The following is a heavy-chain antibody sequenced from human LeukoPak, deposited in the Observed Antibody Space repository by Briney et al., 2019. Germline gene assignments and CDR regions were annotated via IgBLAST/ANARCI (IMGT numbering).Heavy chain of an antibody. Sequence: ASVKVSCKASGYTFTSYYMHWVRQAPGQGLEWMGRIIPILGIANYAQKFQGRVTITADKSTSTAYMELSSLRSEDTAVYYCAGNLGGYYPYYFDYWGQGTLVTVSS. CDR2: IIPILGIA. CDR3: AGNLGGYYPYYFDY. V-gene: IGHV1-69*02. CDR1: GYTFTSYY. J-gene: IGHJ4*02. D-gene: IGHD3-22*01.